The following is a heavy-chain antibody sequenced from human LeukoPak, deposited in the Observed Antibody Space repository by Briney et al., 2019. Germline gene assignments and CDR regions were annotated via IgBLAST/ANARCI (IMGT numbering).Heavy chain of an antibody. J-gene: IGHJ4*02. CDR3: ARSTYDYVWGSYPILDY. V-gene: IGHV3-66*01. Sequence: GGSLRLSCAASGFTVSSNYMSWVRQAPGKGLEWVSVIYRGGSTYYADSVKGGFTISRDNSKNTLYLQMNSLRAEDTAVYYCARSTYDYVWGSYPILDYWGQGTLVTVSS. D-gene: IGHD3-16*02. CDR2: IYRGGST. CDR1: GFTVSSNY.